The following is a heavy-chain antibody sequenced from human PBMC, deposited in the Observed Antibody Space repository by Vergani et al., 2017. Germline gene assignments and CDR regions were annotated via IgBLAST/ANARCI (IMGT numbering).Heavy chain of an antibody. CDR1: GGSMSGYY. CDR3: AGDTHSWQRADR. CDR2: MYHSGST. D-gene: IGHD6-13*01. V-gene: IGHV4-59*01. J-gene: IGHJ5*02. Sequence: QVRLQESGPGLVKPSETLSLTCSVSGGSMSGYYWSWFRQPPGKELEWIWYMYHSGSTNYNPSLETRVTISGDTSKNQFSLKLNSVTAADTAVYYCAGDTHSWQRADRWGQGLLVSVSS.